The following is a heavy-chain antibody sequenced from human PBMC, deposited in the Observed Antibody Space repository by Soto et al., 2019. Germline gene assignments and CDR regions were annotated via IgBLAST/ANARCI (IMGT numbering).Heavy chain of an antibody. CDR1: GFLVSSNY. J-gene: IGHJ4*02. CDR3: AREGNYHEF. D-gene: IGHD3-10*01. Sequence: HPGGSLRLSCAGSGFLVSSNYMSWVRQAPGKGLEWVSVIFSGGTTSYADSVKGRFTISRDNSKNSVFLEMTSLRVDDTAVYYCAREGNYHEFWGQGTLVTVSS. CDR2: IFSGGTT. V-gene: IGHV3-53*01.